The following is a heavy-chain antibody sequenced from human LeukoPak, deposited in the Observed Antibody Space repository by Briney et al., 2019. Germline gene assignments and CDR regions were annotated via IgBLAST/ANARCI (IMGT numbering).Heavy chain of an antibody. V-gene: IGHV1-24*01. CDR1: GYTLTELS. CDR2: FDPEDGET. D-gene: IGHD4-17*01. CDR3: ATSYGDYPPFDY. J-gene: IGHJ4*02. Sequence: ASVKVSCKVSGYTLTELSMHWVRQAPGKGLEWMGGFDPEDGETIYAQKFQGRATMTEDTSTDTAYMELSSLRSEDTAVYYCATSYGDYPPFDYWGQGTLVTVSS.